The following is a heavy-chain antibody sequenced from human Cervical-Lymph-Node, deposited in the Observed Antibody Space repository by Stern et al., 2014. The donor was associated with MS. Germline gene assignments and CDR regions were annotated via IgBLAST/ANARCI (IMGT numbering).Heavy chain of an antibody. CDR2: IYWDDDK. CDR1: GFSLSTSGVG. V-gene: IGHV2-5*02. CDR3: ARGYGGYTLDY. D-gene: IGHD5-12*01. J-gene: IGHJ4*02. Sequence: ESGPTLVKPTQTLTLTCTFSGFSLSTSGVGVGWIRQPPGKALEWLALIYWDDDKRYSPSLKSRLTITKDSSKNQVVLTMTNMDPVDTATYYCARGYGGYTLDYWGQGTLVTVSS.